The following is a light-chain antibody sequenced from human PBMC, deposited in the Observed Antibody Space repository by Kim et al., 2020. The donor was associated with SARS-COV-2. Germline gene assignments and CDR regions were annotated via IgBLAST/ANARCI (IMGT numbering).Light chain of an antibody. CDR2: GAS. CDR1: QSVRSN. CDR3: QQYYDGPRT. J-gene: IGKJ1*01. Sequence: VSAGERATLSCRASQSVRSNLAWYHQKPGQPPRLLIYGASTRATDIPARFSGSGSGTEFTLTINSLQYEDFAVYYCQQYYDGPRTFVQGTKVDIK. V-gene: IGKV3-15*01.